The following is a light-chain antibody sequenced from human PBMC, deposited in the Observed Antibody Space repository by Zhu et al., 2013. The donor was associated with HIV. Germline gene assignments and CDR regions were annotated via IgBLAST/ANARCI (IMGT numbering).Light chain of an antibody. CDR2: QDS. CDR3: GTWDNSLSTGV. Sequence: SYELTQPPSVSVSPGQTASITCSGDKLGDKYACWYQQKPGQSPVLVIYQDSKRPSGIPERFSGSNSGNTATLTISGTQAMDEADYYCGTWDNSLSTGVFGTGTKVTVL. CDR1: KLGDKY. J-gene: IGLJ1*01. V-gene: IGLV3-1*01.